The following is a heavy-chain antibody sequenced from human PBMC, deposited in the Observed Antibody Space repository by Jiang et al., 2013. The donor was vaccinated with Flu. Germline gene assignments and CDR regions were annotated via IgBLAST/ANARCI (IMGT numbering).Heavy chain of an antibody. D-gene: IGHD6-19*01. V-gene: IGHV4-61*02. J-gene: IGHJ5*02. CDR3: ARDLGAGYSSENWFDP. CDR2: IYTSGRT. Sequence: GPGLVKPSQTLSLTCTVSGGSISSGSYYWSWIRQPAGKGLEWIGRIYTSGRTKYNPSLKSRVTISVDTSKNQFSLKLSSVTAADTAVYYCARDLGAGYSSENWFDPWGQGTLVTVSS. CDR1: GGSISSGSYY.